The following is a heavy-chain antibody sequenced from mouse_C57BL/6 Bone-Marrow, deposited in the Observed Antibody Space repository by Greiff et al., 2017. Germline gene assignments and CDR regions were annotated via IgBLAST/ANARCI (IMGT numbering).Heavy chain of an antibody. CDR1: GFTFSAYG. CDR2: ISSGSSTI. J-gene: IGHJ3*01. Sequence: EVKLVESGGGLVKPGGSLKLSCAASGFTFSAYGMHWVRQAPEQGLKWVAYISSGSSTIYYTDTVKGRFTISRANAKNTLFLQMTSLRSEDTAMYYCARGDYAYEGAWFAYWGQGTLVTVSA. D-gene: IGHD2-2*01. CDR3: ARGDYAYEGAWFAY. V-gene: IGHV5-17*01.